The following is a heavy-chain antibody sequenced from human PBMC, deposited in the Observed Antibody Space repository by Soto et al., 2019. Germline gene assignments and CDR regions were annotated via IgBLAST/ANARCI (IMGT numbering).Heavy chain of an antibody. D-gene: IGHD3-16*02. V-gene: IGHV4-31*11. J-gene: IGHJ4*02. CDR1: GVSVSSGYYY. Sequence: SETLSLTCAVSGVSVSSGYYYWSWIRQHPGQGLEWIGYIYYSGTTYYNPSLKSRLTISVDTSKNYFSLKLSSVTAADTAVYYCARGQYDYIWGIYRSVDYWGQGTLVTVSS. CDR2: IYYSGTT. CDR3: ARGQYDYIWGIYRSVDY.